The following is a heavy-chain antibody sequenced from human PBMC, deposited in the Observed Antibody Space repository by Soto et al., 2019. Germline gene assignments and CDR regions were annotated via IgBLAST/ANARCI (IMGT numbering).Heavy chain of an antibody. CDR1: GFSLITHGVG. J-gene: IGHJ4*02. CDR3: AHRGGGSNWNGGYFDY. V-gene: IGHV2-5*02. CDR2: IYWDDDK. Sequence: QITLRESGPTLVKPTQTLTLTCTFSGFSLITHGVGVGWVRQPPGKALECLALIYWDDDKRYNPSLKSRLTIPKDTSKNQVVLTMTNMDPVDTGTYFCAHRGGGSNWNGGYFDYWGQGALVTVSS. D-gene: IGHD1-1*01.